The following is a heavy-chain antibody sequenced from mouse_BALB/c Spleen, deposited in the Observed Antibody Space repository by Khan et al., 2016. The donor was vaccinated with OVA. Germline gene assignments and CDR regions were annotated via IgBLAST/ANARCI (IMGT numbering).Heavy chain of an antibody. CDR3: TRHGYVAWFTY. J-gene: IGHJ3*01. V-gene: IGHV1-31*01. D-gene: IGHD2-2*01. CDR1: GYSFTSYY. Sequence: EVQLKQSGPELMKPGASVKISCKASGYSFTSYYIHWVMQRHGESLEWIGYIDPFSGGSTYNQKSKGKATLTVDKSSNTAYIHLSNLTSEDSAVYSCTRHGYVAWFTYWGQGTLVTVSA. CDR2: IDPFSGGS.